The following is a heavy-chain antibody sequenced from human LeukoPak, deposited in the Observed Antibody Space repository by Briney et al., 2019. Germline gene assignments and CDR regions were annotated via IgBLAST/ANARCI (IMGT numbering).Heavy chain of an antibody. J-gene: IGHJ4*02. Sequence: GRSLRLSCAASGFTFDDYAMHWVRQAPGKGLEWVSGISWNSGSIGYADSVKGRFTISRDNAKNSLYLQMNSLRAEDTAVYYCARDVVITMVRGVIWWGQGTLVTVSS. CDR3: ARDVVITMVRGVIW. CDR1: GFTFDDYA. D-gene: IGHD3-10*01. CDR2: ISWNSGSI. V-gene: IGHV3-9*01.